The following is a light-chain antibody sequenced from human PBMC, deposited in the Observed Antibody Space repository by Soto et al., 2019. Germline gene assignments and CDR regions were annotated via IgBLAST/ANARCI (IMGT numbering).Light chain of an antibody. V-gene: IGKV3-15*01. CDR2: GAS. CDR1: EGVSSN. Sequence: EIVMTQSPATLSVSPGERATLSCRASEGVSSNLAWYQQKPGQAPRLLIYGASTRATGIPARFSGSGSGTEFTLTISRLEPEDCAVYYCQQYVSSPFTFGPGTKVYIK. J-gene: IGKJ3*01. CDR3: QQYVSSPFT.